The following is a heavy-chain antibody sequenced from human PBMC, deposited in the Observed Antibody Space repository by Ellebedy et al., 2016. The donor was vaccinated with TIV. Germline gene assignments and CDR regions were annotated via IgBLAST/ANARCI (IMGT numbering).Heavy chain of an antibody. CDR3: ARTHRPIISASGLDY. Sequence: GESLKISXAASGFNFDDYGMTWVRQAPGKGLEWVSGIDWNGGRTGYADSVKGRFTISRGNAKNSLYLQMNSLRDDDTALYFCARTHRPIISASGLDYWGQGTLVTVSS. CDR1: GFNFDDYG. J-gene: IGHJ4*02. CDR2: IDWNGGRT. D-gene: IGHD6-13*01. V-gene: IGHV3-20*04.